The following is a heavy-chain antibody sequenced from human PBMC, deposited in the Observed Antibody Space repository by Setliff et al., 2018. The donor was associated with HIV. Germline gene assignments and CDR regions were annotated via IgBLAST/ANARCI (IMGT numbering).Heavy chain of an antibody. D-gene: IGHD2-2*01. CDR3: ARDHCSSSGCYEYSYYGMDV. V-gene: IGHV1-2*02. J-gene: IGHJ6*04. Sequence: ASEKVPCKASGYTFTGYYMHWVRQAPGQGLEWVGWINPNSGGTTYAQKFQGRVTMTRDTSISTAYMEVSRLRSDDTAVYYCARDHCSSSGCYEYSYYGMDVWGKGTTVTVSS. CDR1: GYTFTGYY. CDR2: INPNSGGT.